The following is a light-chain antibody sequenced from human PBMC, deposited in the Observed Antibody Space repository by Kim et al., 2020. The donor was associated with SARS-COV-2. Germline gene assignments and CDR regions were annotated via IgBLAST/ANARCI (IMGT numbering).Light chain of an antibody. Sequence: PGERATLSCRASQSVSSSYLAWYQQKPGQAPRLLIYGASSRATGIPDRFSGSGSGTDFTLTITRLEPEDFAVYYCQQYGSSPPMYTFGQGTKLEI. V-gene: IGKV3-20*01. J-gene: IGKJ2*01. CDR1: QSVSSSY. CDR2: GAS. CDR3: QQYGSSPPMYT.